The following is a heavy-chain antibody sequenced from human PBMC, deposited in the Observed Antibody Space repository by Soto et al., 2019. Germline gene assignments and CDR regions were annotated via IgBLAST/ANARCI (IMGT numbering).Heavy chain of an antibody. V-gene: IGHV3-21*01. CDR3: VRDIGQYFRSGYMDV. Sequence: EVQLVESGGGLVKPGESLRLSCAASGFTFYGFSMNWVRQAAGRGPEWVSSIDTTSNYIYYADSVRGRFTISRDNAKDSLYLQMYSLRAEDTAVYYCVRDIGQYFRSGYMDVWGRGTTVTVSS. D-gene: IGHD3-9*01. CDR1: GFTFYGFS. CDR2: IDTTSNYI. J-gene: IGHJ6*03.